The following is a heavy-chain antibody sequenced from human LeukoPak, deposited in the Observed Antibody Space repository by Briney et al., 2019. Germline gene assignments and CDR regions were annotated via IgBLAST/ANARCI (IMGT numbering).Heavy chain of an antibody. D-gene: IGHD6-19*01. CDR3: VRQWLAWDY. J-gene: IGHJ4*02. V-gene: IGHV3-48*03. CDR2: ISSRDNTI. CDR1: GFTFNIYE. Sequence: PGGSLRLSCAAPGFTFNIYEMNWVRQAPGKGPEWVSYISSRDNTIYYADSVKGRFTISRDNVKNSLYLQMNSLRAEDTAVYYCVRQWLAWDYWGQGTLVTVSS.